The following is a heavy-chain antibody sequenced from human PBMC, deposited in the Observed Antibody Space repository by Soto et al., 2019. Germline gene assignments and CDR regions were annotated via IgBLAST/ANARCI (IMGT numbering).Heavy chain of an antibody. CDR3: ARRGYSSSWYYYYYYGMDV. D-gene: IGHD6-13*01. Sequence: QVQLVQSGAEVKKPGASVKVSCKASGYTFTSNDITWLRQATGQGLEWLGWMNPNSGNTGYAQKFQGRVTMTRNTSISTAYMELSSLRSEDTAVYYCARRGYSSSWYYYYYYGMDVWGQGTTVTVSS. CDR2: MNPNSGNT. J-gene: IGHJ6*02. V-gene: IGHV1-8*01. CDR1: GYTFTSND.